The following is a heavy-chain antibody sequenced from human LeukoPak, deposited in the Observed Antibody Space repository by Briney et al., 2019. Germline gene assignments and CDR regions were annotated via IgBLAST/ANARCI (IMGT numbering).Heavy chain of an antibody. CDR3: ARGIAASGTDC. D-gene: IGHD6-13*01. CDR2: ISSRSSSI. J-gene: IGHJ4*02. Sequence: PGGSLRLSCSASGFTFPSHSMIWVRQAPGKGLELVSSISSRSSSIYYADSVRGRFTISRDNAKNLLFLQMNSLRAEDTAVYFCARGIAASGTDCWGQGTLVTVSS. V-gene: IGHV3-21*01. CDR1: GFTFPSHS.